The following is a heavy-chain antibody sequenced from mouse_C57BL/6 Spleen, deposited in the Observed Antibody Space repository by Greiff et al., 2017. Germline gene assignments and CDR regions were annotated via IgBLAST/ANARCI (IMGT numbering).Heavy chain of an antibody. CDR3: ARSGTPYYGSSGAMDY. J-gene: IGHJ4*01. V-gene: IGHV1-50*01. D-gene: IGHD1-1*01. CDR2: IDPSDSYT. Sequence: VQLQQPGAELVKPGASVKLSCKASGYTFTSYWMQWVKQRPGQGLEWIGEIDPSDSYTNYNQKFKGKATLTVDTSSSTAYMQLSSLTSEDSAVYYCARSGTPYYGSSGAMDYWGQGTSVTVSS. CDR1: GYTFTSYW.